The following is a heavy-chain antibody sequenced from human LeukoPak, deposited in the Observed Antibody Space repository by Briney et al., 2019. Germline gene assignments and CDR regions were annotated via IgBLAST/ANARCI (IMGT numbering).Heavy chain of an antibody. CDR1: GYTFTSYG. CDR3: ARVRVVRGVIIKAAFDI. D-gene: IGHD3-10*01. CDR2: ISAYNGNT. J-gene: IGHJ3*02. Sequence: ASVKVSCKASGYTFTSYGISWVRQAPGQGLEWMGWISAYNGNTNYAQKLQGRVTMTTDTSTSTAYMELRSLRSDDTAVYYCARVRVVRGVIIKAAFDIWGQGTMVTVSS. V-gene: IGHV1-18*01.